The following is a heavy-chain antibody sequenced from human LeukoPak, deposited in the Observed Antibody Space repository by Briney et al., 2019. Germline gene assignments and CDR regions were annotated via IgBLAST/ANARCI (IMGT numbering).Heavy chain of an antibody. CDR1: GFIVSSSY. V-gene: IGHV3-53*01. D-gene: IGHD1-26*01. CDR2: IYSGGST. CDR3: ARGMEPYYYYYMDV. Sequence: GGSLRLSCAASGFIVSSSYMSWVHQAAGKGLEWVSVIYSGGSTYYADSVKGRFTISRDNSKNTLYLQMNSLRAEDTAIYYCARGMEPYYYYYMDVWGKGTTVTVSS. J-gene: IGHJ6*03.